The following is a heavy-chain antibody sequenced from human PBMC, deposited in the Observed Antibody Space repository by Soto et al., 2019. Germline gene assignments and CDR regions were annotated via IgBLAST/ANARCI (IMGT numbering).Heavy chain of an antibody. CDR3: ARYSNYVGAFDI. D-gene: IGHD4-4*01. CDR2: IYSGGST. V-gene: IGHV3-66*01. CDR1: GFTVSSNY. J-gene: IGHJ3*02. Sequence: EVQLVESGGGLVQPGGSLRLSCAASGFTVSSNYMSWVRQAPGKGLEWVSVIYSGGSTYYADSVKGRFTISRDKSKNTLYLHMNSLRAEDTALYYCARYSNYVGAFDIWCQGTMVTVS.